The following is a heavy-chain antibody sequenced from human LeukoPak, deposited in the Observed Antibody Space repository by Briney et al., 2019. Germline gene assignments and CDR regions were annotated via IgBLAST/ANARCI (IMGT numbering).Heavy chain of an antibody. J-gene: IGHJ3*02. Sequence: GGSLRLSCAASGFTFSSYAMSWVRQATGKGLEWVSAISGSGGSTYYADSVKGRFTISRDNSKNTLYLQMNSLRAEDTAVYYCAKDSSRGYSIRAVDAFDIWGQGTMVTVSS. CDR1: GFTFSSYA. V-gene: IGHV3-23*01. CDR3: AKDSSRGYSIRAVDAFDI. D-gene: IGHD2-21*01. CDR2: ISGSGGST.